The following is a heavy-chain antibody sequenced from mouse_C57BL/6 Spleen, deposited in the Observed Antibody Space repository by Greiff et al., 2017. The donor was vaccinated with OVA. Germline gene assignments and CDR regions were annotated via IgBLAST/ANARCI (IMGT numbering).Heavy chain of an antibody. J-gene: IGHJ2*01. D-gene: IGHD2-2*01. Sequence: EVQLVESGAELVKPGASVKLSCTASGFNIKDYYMHWVKQRTEQGLEWIGRIDPEDGETKYAPKFQGKATLTVDQSSSTAYMQLNSLTSEDSAVYYCARGGLRYFDYWGQGTTLTVSS. V-gene: IGHV14-2*01. CDR3: ARGGLRYFDY. CDR1: GFNIKDYY. CDR2: IDPEDGET.